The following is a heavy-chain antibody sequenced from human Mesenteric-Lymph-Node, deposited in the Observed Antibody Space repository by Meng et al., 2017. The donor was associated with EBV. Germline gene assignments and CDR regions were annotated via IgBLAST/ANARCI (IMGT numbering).Heavy chain of an antibody. CDR2: FTFNGIP. Sequence: QPPSAAPGLAHPSPPLSPPCVVAGGACSNEYSYWSWTRQPPGKALEWIRWFTFNGIPHYNPSLESRLPLSVDTSSRPFSLLLRSLPSADPAVYFCARWAVYDITVYYLPPPAPWGQGTLVTVSS. J-gene: IGHJ5*02. D-gene: IGHD3-9*01. V-gene: IGHV4-30-4*08. CDR1: GGACSNEYSY. CDR3: ARWAVYDITVYYLPPPAP.